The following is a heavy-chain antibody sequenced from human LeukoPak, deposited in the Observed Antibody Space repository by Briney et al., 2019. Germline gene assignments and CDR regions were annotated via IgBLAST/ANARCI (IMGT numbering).Heavy chain of an antibody. Sequence: SVKVSCKASGGTFSSYAIRWVRQAPGQGLEWMGRIIPILGIANYAQKFQGRVTITADKSTSTAYMELSSLRSEDTAVYYCARKWGGYSYGQGGTRLDYGMDVWGQGTTVTVSS. CDR2: IIPILGIA. CDR1: GGTFSSYA. CDR3: ARKWGGYSYGQGGTRLDYGMDV. V-gene: IGHV1-69*04. J-gene: IGHJ6*02. D-gene: IGHD5-18*01.